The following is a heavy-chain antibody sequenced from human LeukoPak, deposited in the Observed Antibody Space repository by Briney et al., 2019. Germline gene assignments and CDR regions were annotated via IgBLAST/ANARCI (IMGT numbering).Heavy chain of an antibody. J-gene: IGHJ1*01. CDR2: VSGSGGST. Sequence: PGGSLRLSCAASGFTFSSYAMSWVRQAPGKGLEWVSAVSGSGGSTYYADSVKGRFTISRDNSKNTLYLQMNSLRAEDTAVYYCXXXXXXXXXXXXXXARYFQHWGQGTLVTVSS. CDR1: GFTFSSYA. D-gene: IGHD1-26*01. CDR3: XXXXXXXXXXXXXXARYFQH. V-gene: IGHV3-23*01.